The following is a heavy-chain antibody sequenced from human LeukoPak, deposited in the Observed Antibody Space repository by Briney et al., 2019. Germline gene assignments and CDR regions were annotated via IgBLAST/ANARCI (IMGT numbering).Heavy chain of an antibody. CDR3: ARGNSGIPDY. Sequence: GGSLRLSCPASGFTFSSYAMHWVRQAPGKGLEWVAVISYDGSNKYYADSVKGRFTISRDNSKNTLYLQMNSLRAEDTAVYYCARGNSGIPDYWSQGTLVTVYS. D-gene: IGHD1/OR15-1a*01. J-gene: IGHJ4*02. CDR2: ISYDGSNK. V-gene: IGHV3-30*04. CDR1: GFTFSSYA.